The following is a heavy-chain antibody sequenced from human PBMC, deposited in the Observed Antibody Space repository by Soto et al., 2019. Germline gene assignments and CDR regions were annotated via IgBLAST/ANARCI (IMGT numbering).Heavy chain of an antibody. V-gene: IGHV4-39*02. Sequence: SETLSLTCTVSGNSISRSSYCWGWIRQPPGKGLEWIGSLCYGGETYYSPSLKSRVIVSVDSSKNHLSLNLSSVTAADTAVYYCSRRAPEGFDPWGQGTLVTVSS. CDR1: GNSISRSSYC. CDR3: SRRAPEGFDP. J-gene: IGHJ5*02. CDR2: LCYGGET.